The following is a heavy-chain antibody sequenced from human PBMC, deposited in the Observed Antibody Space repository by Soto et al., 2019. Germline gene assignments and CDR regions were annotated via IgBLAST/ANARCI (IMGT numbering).Heavy chain of an antibody. D-gene: IGHD3-10*01. CDR1: GGSISSADYY. CDR3: ASIWFGDFDY. Sequence: QVQLQESGPGLVKPSQTLSLTCTVSGGSISSADYYWSWFRQPPGKGLEWIGYFHSSGATYKDPSLKSQVTISVDTSKNQVSLMLDSVTAADTAVYYCASIWFGDFDYWGHGTLVTVSS. CDR2: FHSSGAT. V-gene: IGHV4-30-4*01. J-gene: IGHJ4*01.